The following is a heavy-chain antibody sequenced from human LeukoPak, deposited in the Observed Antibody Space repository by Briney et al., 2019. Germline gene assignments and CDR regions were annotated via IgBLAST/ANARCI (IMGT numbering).Heavy chain of an antibody. Sequence: PGGSLRLSCVASGFTFSSYAMSWVRQAPGKGLEWVSGISGGGGGTYYADSVKGRFTISRDNSKNTPYLQMSSLRAEDTAVYYCAKGLSSVRQGGTDYWGQGTLVTVSS. CDR2: ISGGGGGT. CDR1: GFTFSSYA. J-gene: IGHJ4*02. V-gene: IGHV3-23*01. D-gene: IGHD3-16*02. CDR3: AKGLSSVRQGGTDY.